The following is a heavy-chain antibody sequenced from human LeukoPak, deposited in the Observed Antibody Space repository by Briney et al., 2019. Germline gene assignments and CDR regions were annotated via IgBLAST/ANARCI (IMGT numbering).Heavy chain of an antibody. V-gene: IGHV1-46*01. CDR2: INPSGGST. CDR3: AREWDMGRRRLRY. CDR1: GYTFTSYY. J-gene: IGHJ4*02. Sequence: GASVKVSCKASGYTFTSYYMHWVRQAPGQGLDWMGIINPSGGSTSYAQKFQGRVTMTRDMSTSTVYMELSSLRSEDTAVYYCAREWDMGRRRLRYWGQGPLVTVS. D-gene: IGHD3-16*01.